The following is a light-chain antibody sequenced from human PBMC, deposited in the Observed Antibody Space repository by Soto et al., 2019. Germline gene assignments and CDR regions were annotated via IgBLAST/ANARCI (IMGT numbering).Light chain of an antibody. CDR1: SSNIGSNY. CDR2: RNN. Sequence: QSVLTQPPSASGTPGQRVTISCSGSSSNIGSNYVYWYQQLPGTAPKLLIYRNNQRPSGVPVRFSGSKSGTSASLAISGLRSEDEADYYCAAWDDSLSGPVFGGRTKLTVL. V-gene: IGLV1-47*01. CDR3: AAWDDSLSGPV. J-gene: IGLJ3*02.